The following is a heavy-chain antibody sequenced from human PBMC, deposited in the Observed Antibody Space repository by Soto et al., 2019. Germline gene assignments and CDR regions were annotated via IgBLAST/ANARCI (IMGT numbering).Heavy chain of an antibody. CDR1: GFTFSIYS. Sequence: PGGSLRLSCAASGFTFSIYSMNWVRQAPGKGLEWVSYISSSSSTIYYADSVKGRFSISRDNAKNSLYLQMNSLRAEDTAVYYCARNRYNWNDRYYYYMDVWGKGTTVTVSS. CDR3: ARNRYNWNDRYYYYMDV. CDR2: ISSSSSTI. V-gene: IGHV3-48*01. J-gene: IGHJ6*03. D-gene: IGHD1-20*01.